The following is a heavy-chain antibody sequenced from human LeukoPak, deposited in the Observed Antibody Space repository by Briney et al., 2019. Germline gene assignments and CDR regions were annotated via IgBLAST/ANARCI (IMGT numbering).Heavy chain of an antibody. Sequence: PGGSLRLSCAASGFTFSSYGMHWVRQAPGKGLEWVAVISYDGSNKYYADSVKGRFTISRDNAKNSLYLQMNSLRAEDTALYYCAKGGGSGSFPYYGMDVWGQGTTVTVSS. CDR3: AKGGGSGSFPYYGMDV. D-gene: IGHD3-10*01. J-gene: IGHJ6*02. CDR1: GFTFSSYG. V-gene: IGHV3-30*18. CDR2: ISYDGSNK.